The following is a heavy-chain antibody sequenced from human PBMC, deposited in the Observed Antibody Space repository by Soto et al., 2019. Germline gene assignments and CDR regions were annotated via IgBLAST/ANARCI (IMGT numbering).Heavy chain of an antibody. J-gene: IGHJ6*03. CDR1: GYTFTSYG. Sequence: ASVKVSCKASGYTFTSYGISWVRQAPGQGLEWMGWISAYNGNTNYAQKLQGRVTMTTDTSTSTAYMELRSLRSDDTAVYYCARRLPDYYYYYYMDVWGKGTTVTVSS. V-gene: IGHV1-18*01. CDR2: ISAYNGNT. CDR3: ARRLPDYYYYYYMDV.